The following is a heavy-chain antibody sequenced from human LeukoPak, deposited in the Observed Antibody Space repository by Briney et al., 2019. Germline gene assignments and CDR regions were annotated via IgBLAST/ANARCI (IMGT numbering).Heavy chain of an antibody. D-gene: IGHD2-2*01. Sequence: PSETLSLTCAVYGGSFSGYYWSWIRQPPGKGLEWIGEINHSGSTNYNPSLKSRVTISVDTSKNQLSLKLSSVTAADTAVYYCARVNYCSSTSCPAGGAFDIWGQGTMVTVSS. CDR2: INHSGST. CDR1: GGSFSGYY. J-gene: IGHJ3*02. V-gene: IGHV4-34*01. CDR3: ARVNYCSSTSCPAGGAFDI.